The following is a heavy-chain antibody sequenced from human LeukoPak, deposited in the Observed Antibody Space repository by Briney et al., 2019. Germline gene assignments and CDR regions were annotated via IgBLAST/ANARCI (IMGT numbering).Heavy chain of an antibody. Sequence: SETLSLTCTVSGGSISSSSYYWGWIRQPAGKGLEWIGSIYYSGSTYYNPSLTSRVSISVETSKNQFSLKLSSVTAADTAVCYCAYQPLLSWFDPWGQGTLVTVSS. V-gene: IGHV4-39*01. D-gene: IGHD2-2*01. CDR2: IYYSGST. CDR3: AYQPLLSWFDP. J-gene: IGHJ5*02. CDR1: GGSISSSSYY.